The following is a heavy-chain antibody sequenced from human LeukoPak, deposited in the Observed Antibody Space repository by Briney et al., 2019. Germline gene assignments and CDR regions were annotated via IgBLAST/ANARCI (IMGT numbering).Heavy chain of an antibody. D-gene: IGHD5-12*01. CDR1: GFTFSSHA. V-gene: IGHV3-23*01. CDR2: ISSSGGST. CDR3: AKGAATMGDR. Sequence: PGGSLRLSCAASGFTFSSHAMSWVRQAPGKGLEWVSGISSSGGSTYYADSVKGRFTISRDNSKNTLYLQMNSLRGEDTAVYYCAKGAATMGDRWGQGILFTVS. J-gene: IGHJ5*02.